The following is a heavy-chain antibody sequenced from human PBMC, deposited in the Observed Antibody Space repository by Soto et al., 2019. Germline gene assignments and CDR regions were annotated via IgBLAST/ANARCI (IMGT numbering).Heavy chain of an antibody. CDR1: GGSISSSSYY. D-gene: IGHD3-3*01. Sequence: SETLSLTCTVSGGSISSSSYYWGWIRQPPGKGLEWIGSIYHSGSTYYNPSLKSRVTISVDTSKNQFSLKLSSVTAADTAVYYCARRGFFYGMDVWGQGTTVTVSS. CDR3: ARRGFFYGMDV. CDR2: IYHSGST. J-gene: IGHJ6*02. V-gene: IGHV4-39*07.